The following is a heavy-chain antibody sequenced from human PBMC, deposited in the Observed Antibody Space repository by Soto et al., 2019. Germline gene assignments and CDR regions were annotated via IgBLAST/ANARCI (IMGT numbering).Heavy chain of an antibody. D-gene: IGHD6-13*01. CDR2: ISYDGSNK. CDR3: AKDFVREVIAAAGTFLRGYGMDV. J-gene: IGHJ6*02. Sequence: PLRLSYTTSGFTFSQYPMHRVRYAGGRATHSVRAISYDGSNKYYADHVKGRFTLSRDNSKNTLYLKMNSLRAEDTAVYYCAKDFVREVIAAAGTFLRGYGMDVWGQAITVTI. CDR1: GFTFSQYP. V-gene: IGHV3-30*17.